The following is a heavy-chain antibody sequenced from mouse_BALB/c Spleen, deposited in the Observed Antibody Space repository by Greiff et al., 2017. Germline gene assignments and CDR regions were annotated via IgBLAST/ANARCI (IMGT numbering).Heavy chain of an antibody. CDR3: ARGRDGYY. Sequence: ESGPGLVKPSQSLSLTCTVTGYSITSDYAWNWIRQFPGNKLEWMGYISYSGSTSYNPSLKSRISITRDTSKNQFFLQLNSVTTEDTATYYCARGRDGYYWGQGTTLTVSS. J-gene: IGHJ2*01. CDR2: ISYSGST. CDR1: GYSITSDYA. D-gene: IGHD2-3*01. V-gene: IGHV3-2*02.